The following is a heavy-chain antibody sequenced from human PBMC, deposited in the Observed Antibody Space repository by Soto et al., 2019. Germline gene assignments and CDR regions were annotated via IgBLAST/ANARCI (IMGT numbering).Heavy chain of an antibody. CDR1: GYTFTSYY. D-gene: IGHD3-10*01. CDR3: AREPLLLWFGELSDYYYYYMDV. CDR2: INPSGGST. Sequence: ASVKVSCKASGYTFTSYYMHWVRQAPGQGLEWMGIINPSGGSTSYAQKFQGRVTMTRDTSTSTVYMELSSLRSEDTAVYYCAREPLLLWFGELSDYYYYYMDVWGKGTTVTVSS. V-gene: IGHV1-46*03. J-gene: IGHJ6*03.